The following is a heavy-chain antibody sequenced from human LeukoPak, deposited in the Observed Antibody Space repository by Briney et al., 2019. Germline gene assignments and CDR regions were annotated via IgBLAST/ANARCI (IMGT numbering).Heavy chain of an antibody. CDR3: ARAPPGYCSGGSCYPFDY. J-gene: IGHJ4*02. V-gene: IGHV3-66*02. Sequence: PGGSPRLSCAASGFTVSSTYMTWVRQAPGKGLEWVSLIYSGGTTYHADSVKGRFTISRDNSKNTLYLQMNSLRVEDTAVYYCARAPPGYCSGGSCYPFDYWGQGTLVTVSS. D-gene: IGHD2-15*01. CDR2: IYSGGTT. CDR1: GFTVSSTY.